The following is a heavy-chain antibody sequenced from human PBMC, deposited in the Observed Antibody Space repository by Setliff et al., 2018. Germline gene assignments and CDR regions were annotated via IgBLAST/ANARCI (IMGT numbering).Heavy chain of an antibody. Sequence: ASVKVSCKASGYTFTSCDINWVRQATRQGLEWMGWMNPNSGNTGYAQKFQGRVTMTRNTSISTAYMELSSLRSEDTAVYYCARTCSGSGCYAGLESWGQGTPVTVSS. J-gene: IGHJ4*02. CDR2: MNPNSGNT. D-gene: IGHD2-15*01. CDR1: GYTFTSCD. V-gene: IGHV1-8*02. CDR3: ARTCSGSGCYAGLES.